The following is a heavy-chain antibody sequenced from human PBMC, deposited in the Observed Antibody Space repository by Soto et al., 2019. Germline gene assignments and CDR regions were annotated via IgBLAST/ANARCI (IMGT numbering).Heavy chain of an antibody. CDR3: ARVSGYYLPDY. CDR1: GYTFTNYA. Sequence: QVQLVQSGAEEKKPGASVKVSCKASGYTFTNYATHWVRQAPGPRLEWMGWINAGNGNTKYSQKFQGRVTITSDTSASTAYMELSSLRSEDTAVYYCARVSGYYLPDYWGQGTLVTVSS. D-gene: IGHD5-12*01. V-gene: IGHV1-3*05. CDR2: INAGNGNT. J-gene: IGHJ4*02.